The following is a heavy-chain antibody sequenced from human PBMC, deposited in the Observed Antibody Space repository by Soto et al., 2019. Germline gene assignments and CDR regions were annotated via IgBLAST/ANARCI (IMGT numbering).Heavy chain of an antibody. J-gene: IGHJ6*02. Sequence: GAALKVSCKSSGYTFTSYYMHWVRQAPGQGLEWMGIINPSGGSTSYAQKFQGRVTMTRDTSTSTVYMELSSLRSEDTAVYYCARERREGSMDYYGMDVWGQGTTVTVSS. CDR1: GYTFTSYY. CDR2: INPSGGST. V-gene: IGHV1-46*01. CDR3: ARERREGSMDYYGMDV. D-gene: IGHD2-2*01.